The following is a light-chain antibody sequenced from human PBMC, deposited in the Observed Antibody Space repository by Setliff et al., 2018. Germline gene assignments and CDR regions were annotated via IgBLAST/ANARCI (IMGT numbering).Light chain of an antibody. CDR3: SSYTSNTFV. V-gene: IGLV2-8*01. Sequence: QSALAQPPSASGSPGQSVTISCTGTSSDVGGYNYVSWYQQHPGKAPQLIIYGVSKRPSGVSDRFSGSKSGNTASLTISGLQVEDEADYYCSSYTSNTFVFAAGTKVTVL. CDR1: SSDVGGYNY. CDR2: GVS. J-gene: IGLJ1*01.